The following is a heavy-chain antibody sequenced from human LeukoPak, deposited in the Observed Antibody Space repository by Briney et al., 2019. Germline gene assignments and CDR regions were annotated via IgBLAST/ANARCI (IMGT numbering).Heavy chain of an antibody. D-gene: IGHD3-3*01. V-gene: IGHV3-30*02. CDR1: GFTFSISG. CDR2: IGRDGSTK. J-gene: IGHJ3*02. Sequence: GGPLRLSCAASGFTFSISGMHWVRQAPGEGLEWVAFIGRDGSTKFYADSVKGRFSISGDSSYNTAYLQMNSLRPEDTAIYYCAKDGEWTFDIWGQGTMVTVSS. CDR3: AKDGEWTFDI.